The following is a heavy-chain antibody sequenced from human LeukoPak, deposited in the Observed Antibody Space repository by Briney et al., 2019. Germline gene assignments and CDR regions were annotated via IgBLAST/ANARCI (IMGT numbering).Heavy chain of an antibody. CDR2: ISYDGSNK. V-gene: IGHV3-30*04. CDR1: GFTFSSYA. D-gene: IGHD3-10*01. Sequence: PGRSLRLSCAASGFTFSSYAMHWVRQAPGKGLEWVAVISYDGSNKYYADSVKGRFTISRDNSKNTLYLQMNSLRAEDTAVYYCARDGRFGDGNYMDVWGKGTTVTVSS. J-gene: IGHJ6*03. CDR3: ARDGRFGDGNYMDV.